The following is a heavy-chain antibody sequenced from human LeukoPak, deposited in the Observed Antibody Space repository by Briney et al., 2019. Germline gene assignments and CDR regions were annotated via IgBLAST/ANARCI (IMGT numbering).Heavy chain of an antibody. Sequence: GGSLRLSCAASGFTFSSYGMHWVRQAPGKGLEWVAFIRYDGSNKYYADSVKGRFTISRDNSKNTLYLQMNSLRAEDTAVYYCARVYTTSSSWYGDFDYWGQGTLVTVSS. V-gene: IGHV3-30*02. CDR2: IRYDGSNK. CDR3: ARVYTTSSSWYGDFDY. J-gene: IGHJ4*02. D-gene: IGHD6-13*01. CDR1: GFTFSSYG.